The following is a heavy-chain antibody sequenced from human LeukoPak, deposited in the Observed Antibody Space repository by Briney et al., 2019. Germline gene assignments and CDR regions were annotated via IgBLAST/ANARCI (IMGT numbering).Heavy chain of an antibody. CDR2: IFFTGNT. V-gene: IGHV4-59*08. D-gene: IGHD2-8*01. J-gene: IGHJ4*02. CDR1: GGSISSYY. Sequence: SETLSLTCTVSGGSISSYYWSWIRQPPGEALQWIGYIFFTGNTNYNPSLRSRVTISIDTSKNQFSLNLSSETAADTAVYYCARQTGTYGFRNYXGQGTLXTVSS. CDR3: ARQTGTYGFRNY.